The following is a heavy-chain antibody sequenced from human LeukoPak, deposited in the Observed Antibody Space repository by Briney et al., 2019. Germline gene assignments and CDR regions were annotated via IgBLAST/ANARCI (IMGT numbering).Heavy chain of an antibody. Sequence: SETLSLTCTVSGGSISSSSYYWGWIRQPPGKGLEWIGSIYYSGSTYYNPSLKSRVTISVDTSKNQFSLELSSVTAADTAVYYCASGITYYDFWSGYSLFDYWGQGTLVTVSS. CDR2: IYYSGST. D-gene: IGHD3-3*01. CDR1: GGSISSSSYY. V-gene: IGHV4-39*01. J-gene: IGHJ4*02. CDR3: ASGITYYDFWSGYSLFDY.